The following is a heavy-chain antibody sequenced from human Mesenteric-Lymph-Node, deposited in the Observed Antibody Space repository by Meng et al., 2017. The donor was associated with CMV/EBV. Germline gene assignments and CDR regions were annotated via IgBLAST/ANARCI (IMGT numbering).Heavy chain of an antibody. V-gene: IGHV3-48*04. D-gene: IGHD5-12*01. CDR2: ISSSSSTI. Sequence: GGSLRLSCAASGFTFSSYSMNWVRQAPGKGLEWVSYISSSSSTIYYADSVKGRFTISRDNAKNSLYLQMNSLRAEDTAVYYCARGGYELYWGQGTLVTVSS. J-gene: IGHJ4*02. CDR1: GFTFSSYS. CDR3: ARGGYELY.